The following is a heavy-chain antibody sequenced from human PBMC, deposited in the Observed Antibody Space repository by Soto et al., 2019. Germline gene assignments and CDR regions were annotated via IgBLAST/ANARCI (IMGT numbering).Heavy chain of an antibody. CDR2: IIPIFGTA. Sequence: GASVKVSCKASGGTFSSYAISWVRQGPGQGLEWMGGIIPIFGTANYAQKFQGRVTITADESTSTAYMELSSLRSEDTAVYYCARGRGDSFLDFDYWGQGTLVTVSS. CDR1: GGTFSSYA. V-gene: IGHV1-69*13. J-gene: IGHJ4*02. CDR3: ARGRGDSFLDFDY. D-gene: IGHD2-21*02.